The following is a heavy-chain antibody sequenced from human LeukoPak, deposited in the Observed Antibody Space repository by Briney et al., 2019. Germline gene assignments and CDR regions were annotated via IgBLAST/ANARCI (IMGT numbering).Heavy chain of an antibody. CDR3: AGGWDYFDY. Sequence: AGGSLRLSCAASGFPFNNYAMHWIRQAPGKGLEWVAVIWYDGSNKYYADSVKGRFTISRDNSKNTLYLQMNSLRAEDTAVYYCAGGWDYFDYWGQGTLVTVSS. CDR2: IWYDGSNK. J-gene: IGHJ4*02. V-gene: IGHV3-33*01. CDR1: GFPFNNYA. D-gene: IGHD1-26*01.